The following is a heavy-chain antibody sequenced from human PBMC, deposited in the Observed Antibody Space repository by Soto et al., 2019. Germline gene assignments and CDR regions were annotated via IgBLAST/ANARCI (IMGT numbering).Heavy chain of an antibody. CDR3: ARERAPLPQDRHCGLDV. D-gene: IGHD2-15*01. CDR2: VITLLDMT. J-gene: IGHJ6*02. CDR1: GGTFRNYP. V-gene: IGHV1-69*04. Sequence: QVQLVQSGAEVKKPGSSVKVSCKASGGTFRNYPITWVRQAPGQGLEWLGRVITLLDMTNYAQTFQVRVTITAAKYKSTSSMELSRLTSDQTSVYYCARERAPLPQDRHCGLDVWGQGTTVTVSS.